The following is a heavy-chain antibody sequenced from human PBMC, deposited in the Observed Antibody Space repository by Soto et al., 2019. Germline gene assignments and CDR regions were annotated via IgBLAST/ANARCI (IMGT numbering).Heavy chain of an antibody. CDR1: GFTFSNFA. V-gene: IGHV3-23*01. D-gene: IGHD6-19*01. Sequence: PGGSLRLSSAASGFTFSNFAMGWVRQAPGKGLEWVSAIGGGGGSTYYAASVKGRFTISRDNSKNTLFLQMTSLRADDTAVYFCAKTAEAVAGTVYGYWGQGTLVTVSS. CDR3: AKTAEAVAGTVYGY. CDR2: IGGGGGST. J-gene: IGHJ4*02.